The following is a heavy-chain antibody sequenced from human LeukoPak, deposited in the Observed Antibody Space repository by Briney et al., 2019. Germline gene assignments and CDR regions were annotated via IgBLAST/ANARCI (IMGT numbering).Heavy chain of an antibody. V-gene: IGHV3-30*04. CDR1: GFTFSGYA. CDR2: ISYDGNNK. Sequence: GRSLRLSCAASGFTFSGYAVHWVRQAPGKGLEWVAVISYDGNNKYYADSVKGRFTISRDNSKNTLYLQMNSLRAEDTAVYYCASEIIFGSFDYWGQGTLVTVSS. J-gene: IGHJ4*02. CDR3: ASEIIFGSFDY. D-gene: IGHD3-3*01.